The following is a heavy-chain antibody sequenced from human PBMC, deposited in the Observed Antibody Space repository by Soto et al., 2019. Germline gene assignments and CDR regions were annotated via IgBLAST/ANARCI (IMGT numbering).Heavy chain of an antibody. CDR3: ARYGSIAAAARYYGMDV. CDR1: GGSISSGGYY. J-gene: IGHJ6*02. D-gene: IGHD6-13*01. CDR2: IYYSGST. V-gene: IGHV4-31*03. Sequence: QVQLQESGPGLVKPSQTLSLTCTVSGGSISSGGYYWSWIRQHPGKGLEWIGYIYYSGSTYYNPSLKSRVTISVDTSKNQFSLKLSSVTAADTAVYYCARYGSIAAAARYYGMDVWGQGTTVTVSS.